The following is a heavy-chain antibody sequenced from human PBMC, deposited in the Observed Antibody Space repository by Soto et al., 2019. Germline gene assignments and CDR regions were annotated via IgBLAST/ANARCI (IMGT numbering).Heavy chain of an antibody. CDR2: MNPNSGNT. V-gene: IGHV1-8*01. CDR1: GYTFTSYD. J-gene: IGHJ6*03. D-gene: IGHD3-10*01. Sequence: QVQLVQSGAEVKKPGASVKVSCKASGYTFTSYDINWVRQATGQGLEWMGWMNPNSGNTGYAQKFQGRVTMTRNTSISTAYIELSSLRSEDTAVYYCAREPASEGYYYYYYMDVWGKGTTVTVSS. CDR3: AREPASEGYYYYYYMDV.